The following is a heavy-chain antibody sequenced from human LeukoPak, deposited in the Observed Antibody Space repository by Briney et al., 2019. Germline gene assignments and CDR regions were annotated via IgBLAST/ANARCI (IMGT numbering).Heavy chain of an antibody. D-gene: IGHD4-17*01. Sequence: GASVKVSGKSSGYMFTSHGIHWVRQAHGQGLEWMGWISAYNGNTNYAQKLQGRVTMTTDTSTSTAYMELRSLRSDDTAVYYCARDTALAVTLDYWGQGTLVTVSS. CDR2: ISAYNGNT. J-gene: IGHJ4*02. CDR3: ARDTALAVTLDY. CDR1: GYMFTSHG. V-gene: IGHV1-18*01.